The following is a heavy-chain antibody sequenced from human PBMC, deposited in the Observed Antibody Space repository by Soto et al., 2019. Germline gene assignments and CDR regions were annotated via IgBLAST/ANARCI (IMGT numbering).Heavy chain of an antibody. J-gene: IGHJ5*02. D-gene: IGHD5-12*01. CDR3: AKDGGKDGYFGTWFAP. V-gene: IGHV1-69*15. CDR2: IIPIFGSA. CDR1: GGTFSNYA. Sequence: QVQLVQSGAEVKKPGSSVKVSCKASGGTFSNYAITWVRQAPGQGLEWLGRIIPIFGSANYAQKFQGRVTITADESTTTAYKELSSLRSDDTAVYYCAKDGGKDGYFGTWFAPWGQGTMVTVSS.